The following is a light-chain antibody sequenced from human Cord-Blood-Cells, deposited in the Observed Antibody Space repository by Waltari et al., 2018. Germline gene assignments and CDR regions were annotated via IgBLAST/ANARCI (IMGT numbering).Light chain of an antibody. CDR2: EGS. CDR3: CSYAGSSTGV. J-gene: IGLJ3*02. CDR1: SRDVGSYNL. V-gene: IGLV2-23*01. Sequence: QSALTQPASVSGSPGQSITISCTGTSRDVGSYNLVSWYQQHPGKAPKLMIYEGSKRPSGVSNRFSGSKSGNTASLTISGLQAEDEADYYCCSYAGSSTGVFGGGTKRTVL.